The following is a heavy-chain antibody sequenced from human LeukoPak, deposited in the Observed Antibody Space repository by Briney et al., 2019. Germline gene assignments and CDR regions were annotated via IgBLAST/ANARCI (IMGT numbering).Heavy chain of an antibody. V-gene: IGHV4-4*07. CDR2: IYTTGTA. Sequence: SETLSLTCIISGGSIGPYYWSWIRQAAGKGPEWIGRIYTTGTADYNPSLKGRVFLSVDTSKNQFSLKVTSVTAADTAVYYCARASFGVVTDDAFDIWGQGTMVTVSS. CDR1: GGSIGPYY. J-gene: IGHJ3*02. CDR3: ARASFGVVTDDAFDI. D-gene: IGHD3-3*01.